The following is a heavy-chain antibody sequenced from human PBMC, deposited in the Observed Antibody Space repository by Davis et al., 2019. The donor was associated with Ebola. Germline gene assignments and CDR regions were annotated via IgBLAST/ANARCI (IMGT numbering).Heavy chain of an antibody. V-gene: IGHV4-30-2*01. D-gene: IGHD4-17*01. CDR2: IYHSGST. J-gene: IGHJ4*02. CDR1: GGSFSGYY. Sequence: SETLSLTCAVYGGSFSGYYWSWIRQPPGKGLEWIGYIYHSGSTYYNPSLKSRVTISVDRSKNQFSLKLSSVTAADTAVYYCAREAPDSTVTTSYYFDYWGQGTLVTVSS. CDR3: AREAPDSTVTTSYYFDY.